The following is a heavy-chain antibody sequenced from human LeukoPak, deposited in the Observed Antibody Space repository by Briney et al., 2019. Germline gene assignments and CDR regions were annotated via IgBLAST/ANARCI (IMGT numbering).Heavy chain of an antibody. CDR3: ASHHGERATITLDY. CDR2: IYYSGST. J-gene: IGHJ4*02. Sequence: SETLSLTCTVSGGSISSYYWSWIRQPPGKGLEWIGYIYYSGSTNYNPSLKSRVTISVDTSKNQFSLKLSSVTAADTAVYYCASHHGERATITLDYWGRGTLVTVS. D-gene: IGHD5-24*01. CDR1: GGSISSYY. V-gene: IGHV4-59*08.